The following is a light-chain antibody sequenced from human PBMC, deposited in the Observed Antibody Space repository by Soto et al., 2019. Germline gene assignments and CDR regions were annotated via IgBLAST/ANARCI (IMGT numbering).Light chain of an antibody. CDR1: QYINTR. V-gene: IGKV3D-15*01. Sequence: EIVLTQSQATLSSFPGDRVTLSCRASQYINTRLAWYQHRPGQSPRLLIYQTSLRAAGIPARFSASGSGTDFTLTISSLQSEDFAVYYCQHYNYWPYTFGQGTKVDI. CDR3: QHYNYWPYT. J-gene: IGKJ2*01. CDR2: QTS.